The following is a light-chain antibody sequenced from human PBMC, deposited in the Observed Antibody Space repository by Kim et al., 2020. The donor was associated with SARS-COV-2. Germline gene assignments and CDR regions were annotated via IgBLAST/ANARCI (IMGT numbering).Light chain of an antibody. CDR1: QSVNSF. CDR2: DAS. Sequence: LSPGETATLSCRASQSVNSFLAWYQQKPGQAPRLLIYDASNRATGIPARFNGSGSGTDFTLIISSLEPEDFAVYYCQQRSSWPPVTFGQGTKLEI. V-gene: IGKV3-11*01. J-gene: IGKJ2*01. CDR3: QQRSSWPPVT.